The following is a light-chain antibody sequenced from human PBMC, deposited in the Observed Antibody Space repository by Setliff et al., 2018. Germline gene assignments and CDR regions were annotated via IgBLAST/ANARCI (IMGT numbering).Light chain of an antibody. CDR2: NNN. V-gene: IGLV1-47*01. CDR3: AAWDDSLRGYV. J-gene: IGLJ1*01. CDR1: SSNTGKNY. Sequence: QSALPQSPSASASPGQRVTMSCSGSSSNTGKNYVYWYQQFPGTAPKLLIYNNNQRPSGVPDRFSGSKSGTSASLAISGLRSDDEADYYCAAWDDSLRGYVFGSGTKV.